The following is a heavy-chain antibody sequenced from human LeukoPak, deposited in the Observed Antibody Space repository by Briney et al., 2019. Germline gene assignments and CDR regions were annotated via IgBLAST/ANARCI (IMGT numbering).Heavy chain of an antibody. D-gene: IGHD3-3*01. CDR2: IKSKTDGGTT. CDR3: TTDLYDFWSGYSY. V-gene: IGHV3-15*01. CDR1: GFTFSNAW. J-gene: IGHJ4*02. Sequence: GGSLRLSCAASGFTFSNAWMGWVRQSPGKGLEWVGRIKSKTDGGTTDYAAPVKGRFTISSDDSKNTLYLQMNSLKTEDTAVYYCTTDLYDFWSGYSYWGQGTLVTVSS.